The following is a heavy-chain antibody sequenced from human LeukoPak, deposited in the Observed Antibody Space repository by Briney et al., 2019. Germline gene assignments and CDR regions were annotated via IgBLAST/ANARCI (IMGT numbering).Heavy chain of an antibody. J-gene: IGHJ4*02. V-gene: IGHV3-23*01. CDR1: GFTFKNYA. Sequence: PGGSLRLSCEASGFTFKNYAMAWVRQAPGKGLEWVSGLSGSGAATFYADSVKGRFTISRDNAKNSLYLQMNSLRAEDTAVYYCARDYLSGLDYWGRGTLVTVSS. CDR2: LSGSGAAT. CDR3: ARDYLSGLDY. D-gene: IGHD3-16*02.